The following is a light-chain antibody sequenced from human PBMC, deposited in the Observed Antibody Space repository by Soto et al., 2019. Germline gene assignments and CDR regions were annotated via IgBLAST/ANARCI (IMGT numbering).Light chain of an antibody. CDR1: ESIRNE. Sequence: DIQMTQSPSSLSASLGDRVTITCRPSESIRNELNWFQQRPGKGPRLLIYDTFTLQSGVPSRFSGSVSGTEFYLTISSRQAGDSEMYYCQQSFTTPWTFGQGTKV. V-gene: IGKV1-39*01. CDR2: DTF. J-gene: IGKJ1*01. CDR3: QQSFTTPWT.